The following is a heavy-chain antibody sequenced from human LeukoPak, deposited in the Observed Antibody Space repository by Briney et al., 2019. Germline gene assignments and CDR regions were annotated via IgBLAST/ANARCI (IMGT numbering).Heavy chain of an antibody. Sequence: GESLKISCKGSGYTFTSYYMHWVRQAPGQGLEWMGIINPSGGSTSYAQKFQGRVTMTRDTSTSTVYMELSSLRSEDTAVYYCARVGVSGRIAAAGTHFQHWGQGTLVTVSS. D-gene: IGHD6-13*01. CDR1: GYTFTSYY. V-gene: IGHV1-46*01. CDR3: ARVGVSGRIAAAGTHFQH. CDR2: INPSGGST. J-gene: IGHJ1*01.